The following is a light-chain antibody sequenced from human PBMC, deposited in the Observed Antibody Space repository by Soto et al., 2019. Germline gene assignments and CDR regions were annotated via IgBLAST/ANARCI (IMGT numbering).Light chain of an antibody. J-gene: IGLJ2*01. CDR1: RSNIGSNL. CDR3: AAWDDSLNGGV. V-gene: IGLV1-44*01. Sequence: QSVVTQPPSVSGTPGQRVTIFCSGRRSNIGSNLVYWYQQLPGTAPKLLIYYDDLLPSGVSDRFSGSKSGTSASLAISGLQSEDEADYYCAAWDDSLNGGVFGGGTKLTVL. CDR2: YDD.